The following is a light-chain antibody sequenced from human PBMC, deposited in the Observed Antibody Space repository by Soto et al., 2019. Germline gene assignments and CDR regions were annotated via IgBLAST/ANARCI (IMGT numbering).Light chain of an antibody. V-gene: IGKV3-20*01. CDR2: GAS. CDR1: QSVSSNY. Sequence: EIVLTQSPGTLSLSPGDRATLSCRASQSVSSNYLAWYQQKPGQAPRLLIYGASMRATGIPDRFRASGSGTDFTLTIRRLEPEDFAMYFCHHYGSSPRTFGQGTKVEIK. J-gene: IGKJ1*01. CDR3: HHYGSSPRT.